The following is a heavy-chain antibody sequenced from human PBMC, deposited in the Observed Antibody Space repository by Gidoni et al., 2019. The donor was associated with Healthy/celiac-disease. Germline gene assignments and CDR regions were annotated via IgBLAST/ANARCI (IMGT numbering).Heavy chain of an antibody. Sequence: EVQLVASGGGLVKPGWSLRLSCAASGFTFSSYSMNWVCQAPGKGLVWVSSISSSSSYIYYADSVKGRFTISRDNAKNSLYLQMNSLRAEDTAVYYCARDGIVVVPAASIPSNGGDYYYYGMDVWGQGTTVTVSS. CDR2: ISSSSSYI. V-gene: IGHV3-21*01. CDR3: ARDGIVVVPAASIPSNGGDYYYYGMDV. J-gene: IGHJ6*02. D-gene: IGHD2-2*01. CDR1: GFTFSSYS.